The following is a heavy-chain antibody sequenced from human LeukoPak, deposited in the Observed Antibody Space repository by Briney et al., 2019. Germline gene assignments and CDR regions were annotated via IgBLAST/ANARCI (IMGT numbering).Heavy chain of an antibody. CDR3: AREDDYGDYRIWPVIDY. J-gene: IGHJ4*02. V-gene: IGHV4-39*02. CDR1: GGSVSSSSYR. CDR2: IYYSGST. Sequence: PSETLSLTCTVSGGSVSSSSYRWGWIRQPPGKGLEWIGSIYYSGSTYYNPSLKSRVTISVDTSKNQFSLKLSSVTAADTAVYYCAREDDYGDYRIWPVIDYWGQGTLVTVSS. D-gene: IGHD4-17*01.